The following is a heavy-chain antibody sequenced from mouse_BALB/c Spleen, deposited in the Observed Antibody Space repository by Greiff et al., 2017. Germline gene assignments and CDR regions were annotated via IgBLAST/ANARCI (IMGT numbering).Heavy chain of an antibody. D-gene: IGHD1-2*01. J-gene: IGHJ3*01. CDR3: ARDTATTWFAY. Sequence: EVKLVESGGGLVQPGGSLRLSCAPSGFTFTDYYMSWVRQPPGKALEWLGVIRNKANGYTKEYSASVKGRFTISRDNSQSILYLQMNTLRAEDSATYYCARDTATTWFAYWGQGTLVTVSA. CDR2: IRNKANGYTK. CDR1: GFTFTDYY. V-gene: IGHV7-3*02.